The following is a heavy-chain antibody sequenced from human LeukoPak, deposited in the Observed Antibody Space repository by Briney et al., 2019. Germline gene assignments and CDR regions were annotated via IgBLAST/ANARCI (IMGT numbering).Heavy chain of an antibody. CDR1: GFTDSSNY. D-gene: IGHD1-26*01. Sequence: GGSLRLFCAASGFTDSSNYMSWVRQARGKGLEWGSVIYSGGSTYYADSVKGRFTISRDNSKNTLYLQMNSLRAEDTAVYYCARDVELRPNNWFDPWGQGTLVTVSS. J-gene: IGHJ5*02. V-gene: IGHV3-66*01. CDR2: IYSGGST. CDR3: ARDVELRPNNWFDP.